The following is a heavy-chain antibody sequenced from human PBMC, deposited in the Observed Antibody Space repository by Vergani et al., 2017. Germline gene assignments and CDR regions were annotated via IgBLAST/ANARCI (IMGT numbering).Heavy chain of an antibody. CDR2: ISSSSSYI. Sequence: EVQLVESGVGLVKPGGSLRLSCAASGFTFSSYSMNWVRQAPGKGLEWVSSISSSSSYIYYADSVKGRFTISRDNAKNSLYLQMNSLRAEDTAVYYCARDGHDLPDLGYWGQGTLVTVSS. CDR3: ARDGHDLPDLGY. D-gene: IGHD3-3*01. CDR1: GFTFSSYS. V-gene: IGHV3-21*01. J-gene: IGHJ4*02.